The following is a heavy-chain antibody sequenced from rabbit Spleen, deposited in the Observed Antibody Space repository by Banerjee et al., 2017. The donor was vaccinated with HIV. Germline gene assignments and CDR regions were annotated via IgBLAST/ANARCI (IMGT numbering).Heavy chain of an antibody. CDR3: ARGVAGDYNYAFNL. Sequence: QEQLKESGGGLVQPGGSLKVSCIASGFDFSSYYMSWVRQAPGKGLEWIGCIYADDGSTYYASWVNGRFTISKTSSTTVTLKMTSLTAADTATHFCARGVAGDYNYAFNLWGPGTLVTVS. CDR2: IYADDGST. V-gene: IGHV1S45*01. D-gene: IGHD2-1*01. J-gene: IGHJ4*01. CDR1: GFDFSSYYM.